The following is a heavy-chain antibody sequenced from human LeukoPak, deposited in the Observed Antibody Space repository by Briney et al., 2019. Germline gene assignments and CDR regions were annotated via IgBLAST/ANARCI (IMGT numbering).Heavy chain of an antibody. CDR1: GFTFSSYS. J-gene: IGHJ4*02. CDR2: ISSSSSYI. Sequence: GGSLSLSCAASGFTFSSYSMNWVRQAPGKGLEWVSSISSSSSYIYYADSAKGRFTISRDNAKNSLYLQMNSPRAEDTAVYYCARGVCSSTSCYISIFDCWGQGTLVTVSS. CDR3: ARGVCSSTSCYISIFDC. V-gene: IGHV3-21*01. D-gene: IGHD2-2*02.